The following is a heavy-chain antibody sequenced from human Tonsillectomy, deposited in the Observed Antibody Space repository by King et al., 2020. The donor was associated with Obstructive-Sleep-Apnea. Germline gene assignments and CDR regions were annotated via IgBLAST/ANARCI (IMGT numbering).Heavy chain of an antibody. V-gene: IGHV1-8*01. Sequence: QLVQSGAEVKKPGASVKVSCKASGYTFTNFDINWVRQATGQGLEWMGWMNPNSGNTGYAQKFQGRVTMTRNNSITTAYMGLSSLRSEDTAMYYCAKRRGAGSSDYWGQGTLVTVSS. CDR1: GYTFTNFD. CDR3: AKRRGAGSSDY. CDR2: MNPNSGNT. D-gene: IGHD2-2*01. J-gene: IGHJ4*02.